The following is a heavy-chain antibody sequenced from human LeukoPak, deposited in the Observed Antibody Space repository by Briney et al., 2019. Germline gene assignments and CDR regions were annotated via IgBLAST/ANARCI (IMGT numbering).Heavy chain of an antibody. D-gene: IGHD4-11*01. V-gene: IGHV3-48*04. CDR2: ISSSGSTI. J-gene: IGHJ4*02. CDR1: GFTFSTYS. Sequence: PGGSLRLSCAASGFTFSTYSMNWVRQAPGKGLEWVSYISSSGSTIYYADSVKGRFTISRDNAKNSLYLQMNSLRAEVTAVYYCARDFSNYRNYWGQGTLVTVSS. CDR3: ARDFSNYRNY.